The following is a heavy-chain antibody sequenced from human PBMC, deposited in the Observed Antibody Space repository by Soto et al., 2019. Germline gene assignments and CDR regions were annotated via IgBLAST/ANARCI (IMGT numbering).Heavy chain of an antibody. CDR3: ARDIPPLDSGWYGYYDYYGMDV. CDR2: ISYDGSNK. D-gene: IGHD6-19*01. CDR1: GFTFSRYA. J-gene: IGHJ6*02. V-gene: IGHV3-30-3*01. Sequence: GGSLRLSCAASGFTFSRYAMHWVRQAPGKGLEWVAVISYDGSNKYYADSVKGRFTMSRDNSKNTLYLQMNSLRAEDTAVYYCARDIPPLDSGWYGYYDYYGMDVWGQGTTVTVSS.